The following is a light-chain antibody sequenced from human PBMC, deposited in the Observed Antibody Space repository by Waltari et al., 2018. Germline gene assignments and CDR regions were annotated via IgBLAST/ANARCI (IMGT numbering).Light chain of an antibody. V-gene: IGKV1-12*01. CDR2: AAS. CDR3: QQANTFPIT. CDR1: QGISSW. Sequence: DIQMTQSPSSVSASVGDRVTITCRASQGISSWLSWYQQKPGTAPKLLIYAASILQSGVPSRFSGSGSGTDFTLTISSLQAEDSAIYYCQQANTFPITFGQGTRLEIK. J-gene: IGKJ5*01.